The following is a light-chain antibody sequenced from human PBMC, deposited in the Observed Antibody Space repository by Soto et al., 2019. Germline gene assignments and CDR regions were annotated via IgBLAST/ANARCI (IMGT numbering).Light chain of an antibody. CDR1: QSISSW. J-gene: IGKJ1*01. CDR2: DAS. CDR3: QQYHSYYPWT. Sequence: DIQMTQSPSTLSASVGDIVTIPCRSSQSISSWVAWYQQKPGKAPKLLIYDASSLESGVPSRFSGSGSETDFSLTISSLQPDDFATYYCQQYHSYYPWTFGQGTKVDIK. V-gene: IGKV1-5*01.